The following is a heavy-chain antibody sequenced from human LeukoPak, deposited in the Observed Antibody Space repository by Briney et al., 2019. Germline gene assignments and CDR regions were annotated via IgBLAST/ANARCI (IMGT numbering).Heavy chain of an antibody. CDR3: ALSSSWPLLMDV. Sequence: ASVKVSCKVSGYTLTELSMHWVRQAPGKGLEWIGGFDPEDGETIYAQKFQGRVTMTEDTSTDTAYTELSSLRSEDTAVYYCALSSSWPLLMDVWGQGTTVTVSS. CDR1: GYTLTELS. CDR2: FDPEDGET. D-gene: IGHD6-13*01. J-gene: IGHJ6*02. V-gene: IGHV1-24*01.